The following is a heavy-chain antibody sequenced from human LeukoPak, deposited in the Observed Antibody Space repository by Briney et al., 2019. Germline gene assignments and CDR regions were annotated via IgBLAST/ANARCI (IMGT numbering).Heavy chain of an antibody. D-gene: IGHD3-22*01. CDR1: VGTLSSYA. Sequence: GASVKVSCKASVGTLSSYAISWWRQAPGQGLEWMGEISPIFGTPNYAQKCQGRVTITTDESTSTAYMELSSLRSADTAVYYCARVSDSSGYYYGLSYFDYWGQGTLVTVSS. CDR3: ARVSDSSGYYYGLSYFDY. V-gene: IGHV1-69*05. CDR2: ISPIFGTP. J-gene: IGHJ4*02.